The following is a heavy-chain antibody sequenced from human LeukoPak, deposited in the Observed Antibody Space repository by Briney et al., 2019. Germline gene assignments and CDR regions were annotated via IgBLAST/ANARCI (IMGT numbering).Heavy chain of an antibody. D-gene: IGHD2-15*01. CDR1: GFTVSSNY. Sequence: GGSLRLSCAASGFTVSSNYMSWVRQAPGKGLEWVSVIYSGGSIYYADSVKGRFTISRDNSKNTLYLQMNNLRAEDTAVYYCAKSGLNRFDYWGQGTLVTVSS. CDR2: IYSGGSI. V-gene: IGHV3-66*01. J-gene: IGHJ4*02. CDR3: AKSGLNRFDY.